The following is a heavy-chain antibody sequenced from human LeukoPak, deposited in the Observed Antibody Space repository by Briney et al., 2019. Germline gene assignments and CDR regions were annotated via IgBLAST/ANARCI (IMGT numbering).Heavy chain of an antibody. CDR3: AKDLEQQRLVLGGVVY. J-gene: IGHJ4*02. CDR1: GGSISSSSYY. CDR2: ISGSGGST. V-gene: IGHV3-23*01. D-gene: IGHD6-13*01. Sequence: PSETLSLTCTVSGGSISSSSYYWGWIRQPPGKGLEWVSAISGSGGSTYYADSVKGRFTISRDNSKNTLYLQMNSLRAEDTAVYYCAKDLEQQRLVLGGVVYWGQGTLVTVSS.